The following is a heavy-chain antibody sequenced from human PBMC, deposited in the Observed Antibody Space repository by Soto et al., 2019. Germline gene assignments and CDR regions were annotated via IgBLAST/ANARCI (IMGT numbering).Heavy chain of an antibody. J-gene: IGHJ4*02. CDR1: GFTVSSNY. D-gene: IGHD3-10*01. Sequence: GGSLRLSCAASGFTVSSNYMSWVRQAPGKGLEWVSVIYSGGSTYYADSVKGRFTISRDNSKNTLYLQMNSLRAEDTAVYYCARAGNYYGSGSYGLDYWGQGTLVTVSS. CDR3: ARAGNYYGSGSYGLDY. V-gene: IGHV3-66*01. CDR2: IYSGGST.